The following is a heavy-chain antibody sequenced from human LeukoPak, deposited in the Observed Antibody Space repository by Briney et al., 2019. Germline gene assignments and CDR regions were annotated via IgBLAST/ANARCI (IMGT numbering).Heavy chain of an antibody. CDR1: GGSISSSNW. V-gene: IGHV4-4*02. CDR3: ARTRIVVVPAAIYGGAFDI. Sequence: SETLSLTCAVSGGSISSSNWWSWVRPPPGKGLEWIGEIYHSGSTNYNPSLKSRVTISVDKSKNQFSLKLSSVTAADTAVYYCARTRIVVVPAAIYGGAFDIWGQGTMVTVSS. J-gene: IGHJ3*02. CDR2: IYHSGST. D-gene: IGHD2-2*02.